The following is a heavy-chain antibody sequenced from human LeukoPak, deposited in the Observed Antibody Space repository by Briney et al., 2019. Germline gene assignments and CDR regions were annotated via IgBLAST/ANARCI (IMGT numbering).Heavy chain of an antibody. Sequence: SETLSLTCTVAGGSISSCYWSWIRQPPGKRLEWIGYIYYSGSTNYNPSLQSRVTISVDTSKNQFSLQLSSVTAAATAVYYCARDYYDSSGHNYFDYWGQGTLVTVSS. CDR2: IYYSGST. CDR3: ARDYYDSSGHNYFDY. D-gene: IGHD3-22*01. V-gene: IGHV4-4*08. CDR1: GGSISSCY. J-gene: IGHJ4*02.